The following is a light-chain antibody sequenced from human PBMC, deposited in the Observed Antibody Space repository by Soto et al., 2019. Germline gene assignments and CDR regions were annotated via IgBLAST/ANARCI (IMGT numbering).Light chain of an antibody. Sequence: QSALTQPASVSGSPGQSITISCTGTSRDVGGYNYVSWYQQYPGKAPKLMIYGVTNRPSGVSNRFSGSKTGNTASLTISGLQAEDEAYYYCSSYTISSTWVFGGGTKLTVL. CDR3: SSYTISSTWV. V-gene: IGLV2-14*01. CDR1: SRDVGGYNY. J-gene: IGLJ3*02. CDR2: GVT.